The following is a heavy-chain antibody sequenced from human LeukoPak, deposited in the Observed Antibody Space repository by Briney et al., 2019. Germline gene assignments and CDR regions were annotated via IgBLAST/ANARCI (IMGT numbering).Heavy chain of an antibody. Sequence: GESLKISCKGSGYNFNNSWIGWVRQMPGKGLERMGLIYPGDSDTRYSPSFQGQVTISVDRSKSTAYVQWNTLKASDTAIYYCARRWVTEDAYDIWGQGTMVTVSS. J-gene: IGHJ3*02. D-gene: IGHD1-26*01. CDR1: GYNFNNSW. CDR3: ARRWVTEDAYDI. V-gene: IGHV5-51*01. CDR2: IYPGDSDT.